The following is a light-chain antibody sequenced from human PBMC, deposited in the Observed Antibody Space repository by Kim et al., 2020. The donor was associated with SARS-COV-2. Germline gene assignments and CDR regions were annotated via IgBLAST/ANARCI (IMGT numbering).Light chain of an antibody. V-gene: IGLV3-21*03. Sequence: SVAPGKQARITGGGINIATKRVHWYHQKPGQAPILVIYADSDRPSGIPDRFSGSKSGNTSTLTISRVEAGDEADYYCQVWDSGCVVFGGGTQLTVL. CDR1: NIATKR. CDR2: ADS. J-gene: IGLJ3*02. CDR3: QVWDSGCVV.